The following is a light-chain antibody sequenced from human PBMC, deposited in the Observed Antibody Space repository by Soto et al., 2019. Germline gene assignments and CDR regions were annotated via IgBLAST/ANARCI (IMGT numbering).Light chain of an antibody. Sequence: EIVLTQSPATLSLSPGERATLSCRASESISTYLGWYQQKPGQAPRPLIYDASNRATGIPARFSGSGSGTDFTHTISSLEPEDSAVYFCQQRSSGVTFGQGTRLEIK. J-gene: IGKJ5*01. CDR1: ESISTY. CDR3: QQRSSGVT. V-gene: IGKV3-11*01. CDR2: DAS.